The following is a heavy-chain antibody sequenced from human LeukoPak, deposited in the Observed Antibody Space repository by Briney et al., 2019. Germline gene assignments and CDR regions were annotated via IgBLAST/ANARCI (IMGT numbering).Heavy chain of an antibody. J-gene: IGHJ4*02. CDR1: GFTFSNHW. Sequence: GGSLRLSCAASGFTFSNHWMHWVRQAPGKGLMWVSRINRGGSRTDYADSVKGRFTISRDDAKNTLYLQLNSLRAEDTAVYFCAAGGFGELYYWGQGTLVTVSS. CDR2: INRGGSRT. CDR3: AAGGFGELYY. V-gene: IGHV3-74*01. D-gene: IGHD3-10*01.